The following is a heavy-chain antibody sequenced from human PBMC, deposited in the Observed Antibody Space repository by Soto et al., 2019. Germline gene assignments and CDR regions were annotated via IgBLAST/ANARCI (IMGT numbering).Heavy chain of an antibody. CDR1: GFTISSYA. CDR3: ARETYYYDSSGYKAGRRAFDI. D-gene: IGHD3-22*01. J-gene: IGHJ3*02. V-gene: IGHV3-30-3*01. Sequence: GGSLRLSCAASGFTISSYAMHWVRQAPGKGLEWVAVISYDGSNKYYADSVKGRFTISRDNSKNTLYLQMNSLRAEDTAVYYCARETYYYDSSGYKAGRRAFDIWGQGTMVSVSS. CDR2: ISYDGSNK.